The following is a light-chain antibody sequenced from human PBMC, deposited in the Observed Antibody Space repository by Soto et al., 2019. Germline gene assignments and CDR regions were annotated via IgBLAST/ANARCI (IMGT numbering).Light chain of an antibody. CDR1: SSNIGAGYD. CDR2: GNT. CDR3: LSFDSSLSVV. Sequence: QPVLTQPPSVSGAPGQRVTISCTGSSSNIGAGYDVHWYQQLPGRAPKLLIYGNTNRPSGVPDRFSGSKSGPSASLAITGLQAEDEADYDCLSFDSSLSVVFGGGTKLTVL. J-gene: IGLJ2*01. V-gene: IGLV1-40*01.